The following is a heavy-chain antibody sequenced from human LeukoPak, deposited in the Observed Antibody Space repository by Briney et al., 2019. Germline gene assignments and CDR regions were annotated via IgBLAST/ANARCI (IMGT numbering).Heavy chain of an antibody. J-gene: IGHJ5*02. V-gene: IGHV3-21*01. Sequence: GGSLRLSCAASGFTFSSYSMNWVRQAPGKGLEWVSSISSSSSYIYYADSVKGRFTISRDNAKNSLYLQMNSLRAEDTAVYYCARSGYSSSWYLTKNNWFDPWGQGTLVTVSS. CDR3: ARSGYSSSWYLTKNNWFDP. CDR2: ISSSSSYI. D-gene: IGHD6-13*01. CDR1: GFTFSSYS.